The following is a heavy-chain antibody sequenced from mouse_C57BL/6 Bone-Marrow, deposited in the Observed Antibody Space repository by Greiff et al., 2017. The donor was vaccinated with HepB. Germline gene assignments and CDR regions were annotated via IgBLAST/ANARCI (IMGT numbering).Heavy chain of an antibody. CDR3: ARLRYYYGSEDAMDY. D-gene: IGHD1-1*01. CDR1: GYTFTSYW. CDR2: IDPSDSYN. Sequence: QVQLQQPGAELVMPGASVKLSCKASGYTFTSYWMHWVKQRPGQGLEWIGEIDPSDSYNNYNQKFKGKSTLTVDKSSSTAYMQLSSLTSEDSAVYYCARLRYYYGSEDAMDYCGQGTSVTVSS. J-gene: IGHJ4*01. V-gene: IGHV1-69*01.